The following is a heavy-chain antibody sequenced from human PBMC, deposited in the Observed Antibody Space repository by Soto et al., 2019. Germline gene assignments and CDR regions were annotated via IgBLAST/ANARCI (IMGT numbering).Heavy chain of an antibody. J-gene: IGHJ4*02. Sequence: PSETLSLTCTVSGGSISSYYWSWIRQPPGKGLEWIGYIYYSGSTNYNPSLKSRVTISVDTSKNQFSLKLSSVTAADTAVYYCARTEGDYFDYWGQGTLVTVSS. CDR1: GGSISSYY. V-gene: IGHV4-59*01. CDR3: ARTEGDYFDY. CDR2: IYYSGST.